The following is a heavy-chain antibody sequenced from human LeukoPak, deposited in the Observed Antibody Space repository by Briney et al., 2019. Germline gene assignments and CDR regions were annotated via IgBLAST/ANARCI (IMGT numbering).Heavy chain of an antibody. CDR3: ARVSACSGGSCYDNFDY. J-gene: IGHJ4*02. D-gene: IGHD2-15*01. V-gene: IGHV1-69*13. CDR1: GGTFSSYA. CDR2: IIPIFGTA. Sequence: ASVKVSCKASGGTFSSYAISWVRQAPGQGLEWMGGIIPIFGTANYAQKFQGRVTITADESTSTAYMELSSLRSEDTAVYYCARVSACSGGSCYDNFDYWDQGTLVTVSS.